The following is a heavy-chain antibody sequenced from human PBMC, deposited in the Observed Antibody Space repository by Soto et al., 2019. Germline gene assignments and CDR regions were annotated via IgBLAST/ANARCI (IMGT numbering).Heavy chain of an antibody. CDR3: ARPYDWDTHPHYYYRMDV. Sequence: EVQLVESGGGLVQPGGSLRLSCAASGFTFSSYWMHWVRQAPGKGLVWVSRINSDGSSTSYADSVKGRFTISRDNAKNTLYLQMNSLRAEDTAVYYCARPYDWDTHPHYYYRMDVWGQGTTVTVSS. V-gene: IGHV3-74*01. CDR1: GFTFSSYW. CDR2: INSDGSST. D-gene: IGHD3-16*01. J-gene: IGHJ6*02.